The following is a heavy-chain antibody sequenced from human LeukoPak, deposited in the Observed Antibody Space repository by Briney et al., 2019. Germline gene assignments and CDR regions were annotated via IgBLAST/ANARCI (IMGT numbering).Heavy chain of an antibody. D-gene: IGHD5-18*01. V-gene: IGHV1-8*03. CDR1: GYTFTNYH. J-gene: IGHJ4*02. CDR3: ARTTSFTASGYGY. Sequence: ASVKVSCKASGYTFTNYHINWVRQAPGQGLEWVGWINPNSDDRGYAQKFQGRVTITRDTSRTTAYMELRSLRSEDTAVYFCARTTSFTASGYGYWGQGTLVTVSS. CDR2: INPNSDDR.